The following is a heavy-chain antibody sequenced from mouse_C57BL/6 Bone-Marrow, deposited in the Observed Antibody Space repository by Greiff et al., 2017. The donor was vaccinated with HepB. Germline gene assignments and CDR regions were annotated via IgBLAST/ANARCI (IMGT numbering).Heavy chain of an antibody. Sequence: EVKLEESGPGMVKPSQSLSLTCTVTGYSITSGYDWHWIRHFPGNKLEWMGYISYSGSTNYNPSLKSRISITHDTSKNHFFLKLNSVTTEDTATYYCARYSNYYFDYWGQGTTLTVSS. CDR1: GYSITSGYD. D-gene: IGHD2-5*01. J-gene: IGHJ2*01. V-gene: IGHV3-1*01. CDR2: ISYSGST. CDR3: ARYSNYYFDY.